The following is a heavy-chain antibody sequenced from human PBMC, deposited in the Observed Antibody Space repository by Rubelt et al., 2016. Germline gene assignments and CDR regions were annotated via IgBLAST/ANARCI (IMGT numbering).Heavy chain of an antibody. CDR2: ISAYNDDT. D-gene: IGHD2-2*01. CDR3: ARGYCSSANCLFNWFDP. J-gene: IGHJ5*02. Sequence: QVQLVQSGAEVKKPGASVKVSCKASGYTFTSYGISWVRQAPGQGLEWMGWISAYNDDTKYAQKLPGRVTMTTDTSTSTAYMGLRSLRSDDTAMYFCARGYCSSANCLFNWFDPWGQGTLVTVSS. V-gene: IGHV1-18*01. CDR1: GYTFTSYG.